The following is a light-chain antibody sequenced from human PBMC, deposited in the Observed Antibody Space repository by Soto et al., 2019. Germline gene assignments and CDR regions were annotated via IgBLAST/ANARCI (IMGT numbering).Light chain of an antibody. Sequence: IMLTQSPATLSLSPGERATLSCRASQSVSSDLAWYQQNPGQAPRLLIYDASNRATGIPARFSGSGSGTDFTLTISSLDPEDLAVYYCQQRSKWPLTFGGGTKVEIK. V-gene: IGKV3-11*01. CDR3: QQRSKWPLT. CDR2: DAS. J-gene: IGKJ4*01. CDR1: QSVSSD.